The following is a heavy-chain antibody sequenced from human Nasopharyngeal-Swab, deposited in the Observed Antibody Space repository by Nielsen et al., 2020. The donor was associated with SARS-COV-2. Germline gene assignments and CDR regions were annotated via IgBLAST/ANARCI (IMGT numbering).Heavy chain of an antibody. V-gene: IGHV1-24*01. CDR3: ATIFYSSSIYFDY. J-gene: IGHJ4*02. Sequence: WVRQARGQGLEWMGGFDPEDGETIYAQKFQGRVTMTEDTSTDTAYMELSSLRSEDTAVYYCATIFYSSSIYFDYWGQGTLVTVSS. D-gene: IGHD6-6*01. CDR2: FDPEDGET.